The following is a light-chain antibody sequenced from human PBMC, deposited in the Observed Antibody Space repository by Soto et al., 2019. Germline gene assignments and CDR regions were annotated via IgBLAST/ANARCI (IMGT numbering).Light chain of an antibody. V-gene: IGLV3-1*01. CDR2: QDS. CDR1: KLGDKY. J-gene: IGLJ2*01. Sequence: SYQLTQPPSVSVSPGQTASITCSGDKLGDKYACWYQQKPGQSPVLVIYQDSKRPSGIPERFSGSNSGNTATLTIRGTQAMDEADYYCQAWDRSTAVFGVGTKLTVL. CDR3: QAWDRSTAV.